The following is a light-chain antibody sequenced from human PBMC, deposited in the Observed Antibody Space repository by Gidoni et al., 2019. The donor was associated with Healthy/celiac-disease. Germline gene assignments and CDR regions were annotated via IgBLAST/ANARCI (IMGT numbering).Light chain of an antibody. CDR3: MQGTHWPWT. V-gene: IGKV2-30*01. CDR1: QSLVYSDGNTY. Sequence: VVMTQSPLSLPVTLGQPASISCRSSQSLVYSDGNTYLNWFQQRPGQSPRRLICRVSNRDSGVPDRFSGSGSGTDFTLKISRVEAEDVGVYYCMQGTHWPWTFXQXTKVEIK. CDR2: RVS. J-gene: IGKJ1*01.